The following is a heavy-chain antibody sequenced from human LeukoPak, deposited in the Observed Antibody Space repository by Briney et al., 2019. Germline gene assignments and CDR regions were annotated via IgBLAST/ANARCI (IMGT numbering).Heavy chain of an antibody. Sequence: PSETLSLTCAVYGGSFSGYYWSWIRQPPGKGLEWIGEINHSGSTNYNTSPKSRVTISVDTSKTQFSLKLSSVTAADTAVYYCAREVRGVIITMGIDYWGQGTLVTVSS. J-gene: IGHJ4*02. CDR1: GGSFSGYY. V-gene: IGHV4-34*01. CDR2: INHSGST. CDR3: AREVRGVIITMGIDY. D-gene: IGHD3-10*01.